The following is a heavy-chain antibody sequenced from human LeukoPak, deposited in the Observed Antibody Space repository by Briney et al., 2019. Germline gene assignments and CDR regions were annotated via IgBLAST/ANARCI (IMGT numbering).Heavy chain of an antibody. CDR1: GGSISSYY. CDR2: IYYSGST. Sequence: SETLSLTCTVSGGSISSYYWSWIRQPPGKGLEWIGYIYYSGSTNYNPSLKSRVTISVDTSKNQFSLKLSSVTAADTAVYYCARNSVGYYGSGSRYYYGMDAWGQGTTVTVSS. D-gene: IGHD3-10*01. J-gene: IGHJ6*02. V-gene: IGHV4-59*08. CDR3: ARNSVGYYGSGSRYYYGMDA.